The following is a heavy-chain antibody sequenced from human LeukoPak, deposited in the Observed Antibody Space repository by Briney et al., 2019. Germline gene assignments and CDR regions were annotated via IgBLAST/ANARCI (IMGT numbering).Heavy chain of an antibody. Sequence: GGSLRLSCAASGFTFSSYGMHWVRQAPGQGLEWMGWINPNSGGTNYAQKFQGRVTMTRDTSISTAYMELSRLRSDDTAVYYCARVGIYCSGGSCYGVDWFDPWGQGTLVTVSS. CDR3: ARVGIYCSGGSCYGVDWFDP. J-gene: IGHJ5*02. V-gene: IGHV1-2*02. CDR1: GFTFSSYG. D-gene: IGHD2-15*01. CDR2: INPNSGGT.